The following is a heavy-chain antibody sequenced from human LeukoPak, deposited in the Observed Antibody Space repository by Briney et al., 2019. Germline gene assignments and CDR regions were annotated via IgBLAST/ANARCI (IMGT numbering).Heavy chain of an antibody. J-gene: IGHJ4*02. CDR1: GFTFSSYG. V-gene: IGHV3-30*02. Sequence: GGSLRLSCAASGFTFSSYGMHWVRQAPGKGLEWVAFIRYDGSNKYYADSVKGRFTISRDNSKNTLYLQMNSLRAEDTAVYYYAKDYDFWSGYYGNFDYWGQGTLVTVSS. CDR3: AKDYDFWSGYYGNFDY. D-gene: IGHD3-3*01. CDR2: IRYDGSNK.